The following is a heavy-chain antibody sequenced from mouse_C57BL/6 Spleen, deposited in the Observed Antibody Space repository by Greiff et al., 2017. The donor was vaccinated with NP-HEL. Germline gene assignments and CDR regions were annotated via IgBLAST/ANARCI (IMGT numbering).Heavy chain of an antibody. CDR1: GYTFTSYW. CDR3: ARRKPAWFAY. Sequence: QVQLKQPGAELVKPGASVKLSCKASGYTFTSYWMQWVKQRPGQGLEWIGEIDPSDSYTNYNQKFKGKATLTVDTSSSTAYMQLSSLTSEDSAVYYCARRKPAWFAYWGQGTLVTVSA. V-gene: IGHV1-50*01. J-gene: IGHJ3*01. CDR2: IDPSDSYT.